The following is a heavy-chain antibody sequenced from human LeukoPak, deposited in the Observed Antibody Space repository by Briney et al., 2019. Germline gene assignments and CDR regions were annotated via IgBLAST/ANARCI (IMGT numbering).Heavy chain of an antibody. CDR2: ISYDGTNK. Sequence: GGSLRLSCAASGFTFSYYAMHWVRQAPGKGLEWVAVISYDGTNKYYADSVKGRFTISRDNSKNALYLQMNSLRAEDTAVYYCARVLNYYDSSGYYFSYWGQGTLVTVSS. J-gene: IGHJ4*02. CDR1: GFTFSYYA. CDR3: ARVLNYYDSSGYYFSY. D-gene: IGHD3-22*01. V-gene: IGHV3-30-3*01.